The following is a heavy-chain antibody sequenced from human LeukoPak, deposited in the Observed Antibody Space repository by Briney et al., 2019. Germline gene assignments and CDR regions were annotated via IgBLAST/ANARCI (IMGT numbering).Heavy chain of an antibody. D-gene: IGHD2-2*02. V-gene: IGHV1-24*01. CDR2: FDPEDGET. J-gene: IGHJ6*03. CDR1: GYTLTELS. Sequence: ASVKVSCKVSGYTLTELSMHWVRQAPGKGLEWMGGFDPEDGETIYAQKFQGRVTMTEDTSTDTAYMELSSLRSEDTAVYYCAAYRYCSSTSCYNGYYYYYMDVWGKGTTVTVSS. CDR3: AAYRYCSSTSCYNGYYYYYMDV.